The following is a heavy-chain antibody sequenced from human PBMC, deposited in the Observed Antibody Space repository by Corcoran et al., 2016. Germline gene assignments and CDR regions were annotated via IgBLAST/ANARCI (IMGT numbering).Heavy chain of an antibody. CDR3: ARTTRNDGGTYSSIWYSTHYGMDV. V-gene: IGHV5-51*01. CDR1: GYSFTSYW. Sequence: EVQLVQSGAEVKKPGESLKISCKGSGYSFTSYWIGWVRQMPGKGLEWMGIIYPGDSDTRYSPSFQGQVTISADKSISTAYLQWSSLKASDTAMYYCARTTRNDGGTYSSIWYSTHYGMDVWGQGTTVTVSS. D-gene: IGHD6-13*01. J-gene: IGHJ6*02. CDR2: IYPGDSDT.